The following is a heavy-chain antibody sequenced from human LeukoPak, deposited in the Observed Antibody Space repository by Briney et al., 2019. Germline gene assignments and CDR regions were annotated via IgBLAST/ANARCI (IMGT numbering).Heavy chain of an antibody. Sequence: PGGSLRLSCAASGFIFRNYWMNWVRQAPGKGLEWVSYISSSSSTIYYADSVKGRFTISRDNAKNSLYLQMNSLRAEDTAVYYCARVNGYSYGQNWYFDLWGRGTLVTVSS. CDR1: GFIFRNYW. V-gene: IGHV3-48*01. J-gene: IGHJ2*01. CDR2: ISSSSSTI. D-gene: IGHD5-18*01. CDR3: ARVNGYSYGQNWYFDL.